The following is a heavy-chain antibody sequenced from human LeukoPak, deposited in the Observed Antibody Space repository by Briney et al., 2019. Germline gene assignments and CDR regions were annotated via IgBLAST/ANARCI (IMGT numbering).Heavy chain of an antibody. V-gene: IGHV4-38-2*02. Sequence: PSETLSLTCAVSGYSISSGFYWGWIRQTPGKGLEWIASMFHSGSTHYNPSLKTRVDISVDPSKRQFTLKLSSATAADTAVYYCARDRLYSGTFDYWGQGTLVTVSS. CDR2: MFHSGST. J-gene: IGHJ4*02. D-gene: IGHD2-8*01. CDR3: ARDRLYSGTFDY. CDR1: GYSISSGFY.